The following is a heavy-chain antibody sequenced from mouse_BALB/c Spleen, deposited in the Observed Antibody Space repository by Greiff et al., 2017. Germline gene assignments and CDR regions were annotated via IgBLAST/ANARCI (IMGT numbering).Heavy chain of an antibody. CDR1: GYTFTSYW. J-gene: IGHJ2*01. D-gene: IGHD2-12*01. Sequence: QVQLQQSGAELVKPGASVKLSCKTSGYTFTSYWIQWVKQRPGQGLGWIGEIFPGTGTTYYNEKFKGKATLTIDTSSSTAYMQLSSLTSEDSAVYFCARRGTTRIFDYWGQGTTLTVSS. CDR2: IFPGTGTT. V-gene: IGHV1S132*01. CDR3: ARRGTTRIFDY.